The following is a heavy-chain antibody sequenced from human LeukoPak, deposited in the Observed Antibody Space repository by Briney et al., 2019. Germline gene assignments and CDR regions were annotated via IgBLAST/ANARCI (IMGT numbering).Heavy chain of an antibody. D-gene: IGHD3-10*01. CDR1: GGSISSYY. CDR2: INHSGST. Sequence: SETLSLTCTVSGGSISSYYWSWIRQPPGKGLEWIGEINHSGSTNYNPSLKSRVTISVDTSKNQFSLKLSSVTAADTAVYYCARGRLGISSGQFDPWGQGTLVTVSS. V-gene: IGHV4-34*01. CDR3: ARGRLGISSGQFDP. J-gene: IGHJ5*02.